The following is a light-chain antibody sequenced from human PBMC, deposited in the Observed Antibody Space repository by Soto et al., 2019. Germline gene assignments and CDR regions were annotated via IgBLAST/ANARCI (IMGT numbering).Light chain of an antibody. CDR3: TSYAGDNNLV. CDR2: QVT. V-gene: IGLV2-8*01. Sequence: QSALTQPPSAPGSPGQSVTISCTGTSRDVGGYNYVSWYQQHPGKAPKLMIYQVTKWPSGVPDRFSASKSGNTASLTVSGLQAEDEAHYYCTSYAGDNNLVFGGGTKVTVL. CDR1: SRDVGGYNY. J-gene: IGLJ2*01.